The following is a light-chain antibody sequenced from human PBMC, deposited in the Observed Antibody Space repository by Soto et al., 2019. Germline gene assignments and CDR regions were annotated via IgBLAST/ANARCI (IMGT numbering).Light chain of an antibody. J-gene: IGKJ4*01. V-gene: IGKV3-20*01. CDR3: QHYGSLVLT. Sequence: EIVLTQSPGTLSLSPGERATLSCRASQSVSSSYLAWYQQKPGQAPRLLIYGASSRATGIPDRFSGSGSGTDCTLTIRRLEPEDFEVYYCQHYGSLVLTFGGGTKVEIK. CDR2: GAS. CDR1: QSVSSSY.